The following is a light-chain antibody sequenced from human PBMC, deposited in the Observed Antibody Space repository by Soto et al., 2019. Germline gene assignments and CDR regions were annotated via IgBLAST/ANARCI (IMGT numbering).Light chain of an antibody. CDR3: QRYYNAPCT. CDR2: AAS. Sequence: DIQVTQYPSSLSASVGARVTITCRASQGIKNYLAWYQQKPGEIPKLLIYAASTLESGIPPRFSGSGSGTDFTLTINNLQPEDVATYYCQRYYNAPCTVGGGTKVDIK. V-gene: IGKV1-27*01. J-gene: IGKJ4*01. CDR1: QGIKNY.